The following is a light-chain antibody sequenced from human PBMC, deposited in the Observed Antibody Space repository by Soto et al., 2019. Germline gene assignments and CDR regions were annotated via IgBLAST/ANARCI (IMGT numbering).Light chain of an antibody. CDR1: GIDDYDYNF. CDR3: STFAVSPVI. Sequence: QSVLTQPPSASGSAGHSVTIPCTGTGIDDYDYNFVSWYQHHPGKVPKLIIFEVNKMPSGVPDRFSGSKSGTTASLTVSGLQADDEADYYCSTFAVSPVIFGGGTKLTVL. CDR2: EVN. V-gene: IGLV2-8*01. J-gene: IGLJ2*01.